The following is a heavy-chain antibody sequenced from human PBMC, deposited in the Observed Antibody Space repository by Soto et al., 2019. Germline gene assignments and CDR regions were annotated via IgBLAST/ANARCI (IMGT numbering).Heavy chain of an antibody. J-gene: IGHJ6*02. V-gene: IGHV1-69*01. CDR2: IIPIFGTA. D-gene: IGHD1-26*01. Sequence: QVQLVQSGAEVKKPGPSVKVSCKASGGTFSSYAISWVRQAPGQGLEWMGGIIPIFGTANYAQKFQGRVTITADESTSTAYMELSSLRSEDTAVYYCARDEFGGSYYVSYYYGMDVWGQGTTVTVSS. CDR3: ARDEFGGSYYVSYYYGMDV. CDR1: GGTFSSYA.